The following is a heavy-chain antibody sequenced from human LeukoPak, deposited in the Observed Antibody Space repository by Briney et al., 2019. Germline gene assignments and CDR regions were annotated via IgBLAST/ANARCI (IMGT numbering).Heavy chain of an antibody. Sequence: PGGSLRLSCAASGFTFSSYSMNWVRQAPGKGLEWVSSISSSSSYIYYADSVKGRLTISRDNAKNSLYLQMNSLRAEDTAVYYCARAPSIAALFDYWGQGTLVTVSS. CDR1: GFTFSSYS. V-gene: IGHV3-21*01. D-gene: IGHD6-6*01. CDR3: ARAPSIAALFDY. CDR2: ISSSSSYI. J-gene: IGHJ4*02.